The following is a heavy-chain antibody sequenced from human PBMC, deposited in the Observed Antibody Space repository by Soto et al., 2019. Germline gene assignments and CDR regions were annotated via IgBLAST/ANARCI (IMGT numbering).Heavy chain of an antibody. Sequence: QVQLVESGGGVVQPGRSLRLSCAASGFTFSSYAMHWVRQAPGKGLEWVAVRSYDGSNKYYADSVKGRFTISRDNSKNSLYLQMNSLRAEDTAVYYCARDQGLVATMYYWGQGTLVTVSS. D-gene: IGHD5-12*01. J-gene: IGHJ4*02. CDR3: ARDQGLVATMYY. V-gene: IGHV3-30-3*01. CDR1: GFTFSSYA. CDR2: RSYDGSNK.